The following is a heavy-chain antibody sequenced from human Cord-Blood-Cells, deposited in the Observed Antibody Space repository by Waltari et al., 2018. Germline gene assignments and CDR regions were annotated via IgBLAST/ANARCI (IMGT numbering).Heavy chain of an antibody. Sequence: QVQLVESGGGLVKPGGSLRLSCAASGLTFSDYYMSWIRQAPGKGLEWVSYISSSSSYTNYADSVKGRFTISRDNAKNSLYLQMNSLRAEDTAVYYCARERGTGDFDYWGQGTLVTVSS. CDR2: ISSSSSYT. D-gene: IGHD1-1*01. V-gene: IGHV3-11*05. CDR3: ARERGTGDFDY. CDR1: GLTFSDYY. J-gene: IGHJ4*02.